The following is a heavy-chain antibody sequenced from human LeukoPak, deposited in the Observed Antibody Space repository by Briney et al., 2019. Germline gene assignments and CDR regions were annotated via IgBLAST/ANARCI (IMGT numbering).Heavy chain of an antibody. J-gene: IGHJ6*02. CDR2: IYAGDSDT. CDR1: GSSFTTFW. D-gene: IGHD5-24*01. Sequence: GESLQISCQGSGSSFTTFWIDWVRQMPGKGLEWMGIIYAGDSDTRYSPSFQGQVTISVDKSISTAFLQWNSLKASDTAMYYCARQGYNSMEVWGQGTAVTVSS. CDR3: ARQGYNSMEV. V-gene: IGHV5-51*01.